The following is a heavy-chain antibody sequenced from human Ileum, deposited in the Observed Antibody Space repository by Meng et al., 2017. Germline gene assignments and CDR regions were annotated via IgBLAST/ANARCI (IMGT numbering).Heavy chain of an antibody. Sequence: QLPGQVPDMVGLSGTRTLTFTVSGGSISSSFYWSWVRQSPGKGLEWIGQIYLAGSPNYNPSLESRVTISVDKSKNQFSLRLTSVTAADTAIFYCVRHGGKYFDSWGQGTLVTVSS. CDR2: IYLAGSP. V-gene: IGHV4-4*02. J-gene: IGHJ4*02. CDR1: GGSISSSFY. CDR3: VRHGGKYFDS. D-gene: IGHD2-15*01.